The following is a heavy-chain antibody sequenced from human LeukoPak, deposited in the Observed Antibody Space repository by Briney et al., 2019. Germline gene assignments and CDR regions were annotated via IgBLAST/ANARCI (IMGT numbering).Heavy chain of an antibody. CDR3: AKGLSVAGTAY. J-gene: IGHJ4*02. CDR2: IYHSGST. V-gene: IGHV4-38-2*01. Sequence: SETLSLTCGVSGFSISSGYYWGWIRQPPGKGLEWIGTIYHSGSTYYNPSLKSRVTMSMDTSENQLSLKLSSVTAADTAVYYCAKGLSVAGTAYWGQGSLVTVSS. CDR1: GFSISSGYY. D-gene: IGHD6-19*01.